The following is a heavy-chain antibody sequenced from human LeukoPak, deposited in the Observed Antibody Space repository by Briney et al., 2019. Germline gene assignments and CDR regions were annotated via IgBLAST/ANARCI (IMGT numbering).Heavy chain of an antibody. Sequence: PSETLSLTCTVSGGSISSYYWSWIRQTPGKGLEWIGYIYYSGSTNYNPSLKSRVTISVDTSKNQFSLKLSSVTAADTAVYYCATLGRQLFAFDYWGQGTLVTVSS. J-gene: IGHJ4*02. CDR1: GGSISSYY. CDR2: IYYSGST. CDR3: ATLGRQLFAFDY. D-gene: IGHD7-27*01. V-gene: IGHV4-59*01.